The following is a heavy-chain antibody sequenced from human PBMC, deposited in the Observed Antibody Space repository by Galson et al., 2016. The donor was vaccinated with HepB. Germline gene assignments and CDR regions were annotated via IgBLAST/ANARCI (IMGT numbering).Heavy chain of an antibody. CDR1: GFTFNKYA. J-gene: IGHJ3*02. CDR2: IWYDGSNK. Sequence: SLRLSCAASGFTFNKYAMHWVRQAPGKGLEWVALIWYDGSNKYYGGSVEGRFTIYRDNSKNTLYLEMNSLRVEDTAVYYCARDWELLRGADAFDIWGQGTMVTVSS. CDR3: ARDWELLRGADAFDI. D-gene: IGHD1-26*01. V-gene: IGHV3-33*01.